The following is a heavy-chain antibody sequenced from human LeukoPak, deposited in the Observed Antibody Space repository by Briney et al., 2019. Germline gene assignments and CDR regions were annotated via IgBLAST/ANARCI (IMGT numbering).Heavy chain of an antibody. J-gene: IGHJ4*02. CDR1: GYTFTSYG. CDR2: ISAYNGNT. V-gene: IGHV1-18*01. D-gene: IGHD6-19*01. Sequence: GASVKVSCKASGYTFTSYGINWVRQAPGQGVEWMGWISAYNGNTNYAQKLQDRVTMTTDTSTSTAYMELRSLRSDDTAIYYCARMMSIPVAGHRPLFDYWGQGTLVTVSS. CDR3: ARMMSIPVAGHRPLFDY.